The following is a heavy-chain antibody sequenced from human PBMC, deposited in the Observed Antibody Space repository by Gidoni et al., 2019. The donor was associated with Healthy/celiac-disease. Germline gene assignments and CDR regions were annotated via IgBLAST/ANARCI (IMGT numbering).Heavy chain of an antibody. CDR3: ARDRVATIEFDAFDI. D-gene: IGHD5-12*01. V-gene: IGHV1-18*01. J-gene: IGHJ3*02. CDR2: ISDYNGNT. CDR1: GYTFTSSG. Sequence: QVQLVQSGAEVKKPGASVKVSCKASGYTFTSSGISWVRQAPGQGLEWMGWISDYNGNTNYAKKLQGRVTMTTDTSTSTAYMELRSLRSDDTAVYYCARDRVATIEFDAFDIWGQGIMVTVSS.